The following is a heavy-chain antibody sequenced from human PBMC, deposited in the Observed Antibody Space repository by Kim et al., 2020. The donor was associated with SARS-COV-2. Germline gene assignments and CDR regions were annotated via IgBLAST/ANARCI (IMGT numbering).Heavy chain of an antibody. V-gene: IGHV4-31*03. CDR1: GGSISSGGYY. CDR3: ARTTITMIVVVMDGSWFDP. CDR2: IYYSGST. J-gene: IGHJ5*02. D-gene: IGHD3-22*01. Sequence: SETLSLTCTVSGGSISSGGYYWSWIRQHPGKGLEWIGYIYYSGSTYYNPSLKSRVTISVDTSKNQFSLKLSSVTAADTAVYYCARTTITMIVVVMDGSWFDPWGQGTLVTVSS.